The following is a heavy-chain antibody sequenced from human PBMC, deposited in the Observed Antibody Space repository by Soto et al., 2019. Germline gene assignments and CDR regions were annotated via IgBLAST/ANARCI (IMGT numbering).Heavy chain of an antibody. J-gene: IGHJ6*02. D-gene: IGHD3-10*01. CDR1: GYTFTGYY. CDR3: ARDPIGITLGRGPPLYGMDV. Sequence: QVQLVQSGAEVKKPGASVKVSCKASGYTFTGYYMHWVRQAPGQGLEWMGWINPNSGGTNYAQKFQGRVTMTRDTSISTDSMELSRLRSDDTAVYYCARDPIGITLGRGPPLYGMDVWGQGTTVTVSS. CDR2: INPNSGGT. V-gene: IGHV1-2*02.